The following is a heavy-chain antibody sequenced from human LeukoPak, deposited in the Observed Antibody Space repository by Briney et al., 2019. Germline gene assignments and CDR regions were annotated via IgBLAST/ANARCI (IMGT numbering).Heavy chain of an antibody. CDR3: ARDSGSSGWFY. CDR1: GGSISSYY. CDR2: IYYSGST. D-gene: IGHD6-19*01. V-gene: IGHV4-59*01. Sequence: PSETLSLTCTVSGGSISSYYWSWIRQPPGKGLEWIGYIYYSGSTNYNPSLKSRVTISVDTSKNQFSLKLSSVTAADTAVYYCARDSGSSGWFYWGQGTLVTVSS. J-gene: IGHJ4*02.